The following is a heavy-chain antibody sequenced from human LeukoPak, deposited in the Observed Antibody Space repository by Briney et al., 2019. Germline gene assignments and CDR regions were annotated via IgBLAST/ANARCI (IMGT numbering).Heavy chain of an antibody. CDR1: GGSISSSNW. CDR2: IYLGGSP. J-gene: IGHJ4*02. CDR3: VRHGGWHFDY. V-gene: IGHV4-4*02. D-gene: IGHD6-19*01. Sequence: SETLSLTCTVSGGSISSSNWWSWVRQPPGKGLEWIGQIYLGGSPDYNPSLKSRVIISVDKSKNQFSLKLSSVTAADTAVYYCVRHGGWHFDYWGQGTLVTVSS.